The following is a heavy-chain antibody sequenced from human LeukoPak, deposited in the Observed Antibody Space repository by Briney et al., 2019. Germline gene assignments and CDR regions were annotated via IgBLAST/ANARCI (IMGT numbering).Heavy chain of an antibody. CDR2: ISRSSGTI. V-gene: IGHV3-48*02. CDR1: GFTFSTYS. J-gene: IGHJ5*02. D-gene: IGHD3-22*01. CDR3: ARDPIYYDGSP. Sequence: GGSLRLSCAASGFTFSTYSMHWVRQAPGKGLEWVSYISRSSGTIYYADSVKGRFTISRDNGKNSLYLQMSSLRDEDTALYYCARDPIYYDGSPRGRGTLVTVSS.